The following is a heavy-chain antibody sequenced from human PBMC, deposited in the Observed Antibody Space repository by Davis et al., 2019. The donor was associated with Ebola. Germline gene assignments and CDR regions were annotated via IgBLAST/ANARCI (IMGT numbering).Heavy chain of an antibody. V-gene: IGHV1-69*13. CDR1: GYTFTSYD. J-gene: IGHJ6*02. D-gene: IGHD3-10*01. Sequence: AASVKVSCKASGYTFTSYDINWVRQAPGQGLEWMGGIIPIFGTANYAQKFQGRVTITADESTSTAYMELSSLRSEDTAVYYCARLWFGELFMYGMDVWGQGTTVTVSS. CDR3: ARLWFGELFMYGMDV. CDR2: IIPIFGTA.